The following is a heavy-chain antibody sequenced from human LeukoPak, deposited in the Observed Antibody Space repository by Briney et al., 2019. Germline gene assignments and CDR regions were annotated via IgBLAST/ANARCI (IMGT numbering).Heavy chain of an antibody. CDR2: IYYTGNT. D-gene: IGHD2-2*01. CDR3: ARGVGVPAKIDY. Sequence: SETLSLTCTVSGGSISSYYWSWIRQPPGKGLEWIGYIYYTGNTHYNFSLKSRVTISVATSKNQFSLKLSSVTAADTAVYYCARGVGVPAKIDYWGQGTLVTVSS. CDR1: GGSISSYY. J-gene: IGHJ4*02. V-gene: IGHV4-59*12.